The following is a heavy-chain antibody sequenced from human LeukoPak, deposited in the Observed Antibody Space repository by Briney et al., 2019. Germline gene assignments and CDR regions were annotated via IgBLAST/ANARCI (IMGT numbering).Heavy chain of an antibody. CDR2: IYYSGST. V-gene: IGHV4-59*01. CDR1: GGSISSYY. CDR3: ARVGYNYGYAFDI. J-gene: IGHJ3*02. D-gene: IGHD5-18*01. Sequence: SETLSLTSTVSGGSISSYYWSWIRQPPGKGLEWIGYIYYSGSTNYNPSLKSRVTISVDTSKNQFSLKLSSVTAADTAVYYCARVGYNYGYAFDIWGQGTMVTVPS.